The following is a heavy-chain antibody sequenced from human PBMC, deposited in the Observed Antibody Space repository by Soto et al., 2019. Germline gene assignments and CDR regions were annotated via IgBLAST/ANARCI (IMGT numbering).Heavy chain of an antibody. J-gene: IGHJ4*02. D-gene: IGHD5-18*01. V-gene: IGHV4-59*01. CDR1: GGSISNYY. CDR2: IYYTGST. Sequence: PSETLSLTCTVSGGSISNYYWSWIRQPPGKGLEWIGYIYYTGSTNYNPSLKSRVTISVDTSKNQFSLKLSSVTAADTAVYYCASGRGYSYGSFDYWGQGTLVTVSS. CDR3: ASGRGYSYGSFDY.